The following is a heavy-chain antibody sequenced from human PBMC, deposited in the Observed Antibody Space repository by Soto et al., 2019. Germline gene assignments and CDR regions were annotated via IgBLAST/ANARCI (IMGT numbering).Heavy chain of an antibody. CDR3: ASYIVVVVAATKRGYYYGMDV. Sequence: GASVKVSCKASGGTFSSYAISWVRQAPGQGLEWMGGIIPIFGTANYAQKFQGRVTITADESTSTAYMELSSLRSEDTAVYYCASYIVVVVAATKRGYYYGMDVWGQGTTVTVSS. D-gene: IGHD2-15*01. CDR1: GGTFSSYA. V-gene: IGHV1-69*13. J-gene: IGHJ6*02. CDR2: IIPIFGTA.